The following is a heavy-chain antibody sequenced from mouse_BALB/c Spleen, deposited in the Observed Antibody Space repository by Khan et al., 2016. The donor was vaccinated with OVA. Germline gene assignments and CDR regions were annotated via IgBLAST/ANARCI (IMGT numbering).Heavy chain of an antibody. J-gene: IGHJ3*01. CDR3: ARDDGYSLFAY. D-gene: IGHD2-3*01. CDR2: VSTYYGNA. Sequence: VQLQESGPELVRPGFSVKISCKGPDYTFTDYPMHWVQQSHVKSLEWIGAVSTYYGNANYNQKFKGKAIMTVDKSSSTVYMELARLTSDDSAIYYCARDDGYSLFAYWGQGTLVTVSA. V-gene: IGHV1S137*01. CDR1: DYTFTDYP.